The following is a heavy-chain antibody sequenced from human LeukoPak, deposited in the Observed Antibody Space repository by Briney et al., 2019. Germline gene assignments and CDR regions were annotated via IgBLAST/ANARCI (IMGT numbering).Heavy chain of an antibody. Sequence: GGSLRLPCAVSGLTFNNYAMSWVRQAPGKGLEWVSGISGRGASKYYADSVKGRFTISRDDSKNTLYLQMDSLRAEDTAIYYCARAPTVTTIFDSWGQGTLVTVSS. CDR2: ISGRGASK. CDR1: GLTFNNYA. CDR3: ARAPTVTTIFDS. D-gene: IGHD4-17*01. J-gene: IGHJ5*01. V-gene: IGHV3-23*01.